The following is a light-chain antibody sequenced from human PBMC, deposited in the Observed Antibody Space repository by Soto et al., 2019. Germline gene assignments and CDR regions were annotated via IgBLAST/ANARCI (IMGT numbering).Light chain of an antibody. J-gene: IGKJ2*01. CDR2: KAS. Sequence: DIQMTQFPPTLSASIGDRVTITCRASQTISSWLAWYQQKPGKAPKLLIYKASSLETGVPSRFSGSGSETEFTLTISSLQPDDFATYYCQQYNSYPYTFGQGTRLEIK. CDR1: QTISSW. V-gene: IGKV1-5*03. CDR3: QQYNSYPYT.